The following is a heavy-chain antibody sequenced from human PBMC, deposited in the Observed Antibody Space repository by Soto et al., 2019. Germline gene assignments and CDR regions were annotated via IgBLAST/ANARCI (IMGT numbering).Heavy chain of an antibody. CDR3: ARDKITGLFDY. V-gene: IGHV4-34*01. CDR1: GGSFSGYY. CDR2: INHSGST. D-gene: IGHD2-8*02. Sequence: PSETLSLTCAVYGGSFSGYYWTWIRQPPGTGLEWIGEINHSGSTNYNPSLKSRVTISVDTSKNQFSLKLTSVTAADTAVYYCARDKITGLFDYWGQGTLVTVSP. J-gene: IGHJ4*02.